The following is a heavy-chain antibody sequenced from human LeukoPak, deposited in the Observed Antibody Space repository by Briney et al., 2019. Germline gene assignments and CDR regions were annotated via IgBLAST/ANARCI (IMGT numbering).Heavy chain of an antibody. CDR1: GFTFSSYS. J-gene: IGHJ4*02. D-gene: IGHD4-23*01. CDR2: ISSSSSYI. Sequence: AGGSLRLSCAASGFTFSSYSMNWVRQAPGKGLEWVSSISSSSSYIYYADSVKGRFTISRDNAKNSLYLQMNSLRAEGTAVYYCARGEAYGGPPIFDHWGQGTLVTVSS. V-gene: IGHV3-21*01. CDR3: ARGEAYGGPPIFDH.